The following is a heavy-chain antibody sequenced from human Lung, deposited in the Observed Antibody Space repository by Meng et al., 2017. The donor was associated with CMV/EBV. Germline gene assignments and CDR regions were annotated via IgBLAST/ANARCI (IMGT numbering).Heavy chain of an antibody. D-gene: IGHD3-10*01. Sequence: ASXXVSXKASGYTFTGYNMHWVRQAPGQGLEWMGWINPDSGDTRYAEKFQGRVTLTRDTSITTAYMELSRLKSDDTAVFFCARLFHTSLGTNYYYGMDVWGQGXTVPSP. CDR1: GYTFTGYN. CDR3: ARLFHTSLGTNYYYGMDV. V-gene: IGHV1-2*02. CDR2: INPDSGDT. J-gene: IGHJ6*02.